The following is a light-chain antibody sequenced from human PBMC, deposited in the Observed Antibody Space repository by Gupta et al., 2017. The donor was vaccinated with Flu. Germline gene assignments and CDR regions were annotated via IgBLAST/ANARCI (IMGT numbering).Light chain of an antibody. CDR2: EVT. CDR1: STDLGAFTF. J-gene: IGLJ3*02. V-gene: IGLV2-14*01. CDR3: STYVGIKMV. Sequence: HSALTQPASVSGSPGQSITISCTGTSTDLGAFTFVAWYQQHPGKAPKLMIYEVTNRPSGGATRFSGSKSGNTVSMTISGLQAEDEDDYYSSTYVGIKMVFGRGTKVTVL.